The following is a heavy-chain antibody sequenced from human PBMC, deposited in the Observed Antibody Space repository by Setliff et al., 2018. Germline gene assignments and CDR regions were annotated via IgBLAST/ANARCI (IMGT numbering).Heavy chain of an antibody. CDR2: INTNTGNP. Sequence: ASVKVSCKASGYTFTTYAMNWVRQAPGQGLKWMGWINTNTGNPTYAQGFTGRFVFSLDTSVSTAYLQISSLKAEDTAVYYCARRPYSSSFLSPFVGNWFDPWGQGTLVTVSS. V-gene: IGHV7-4-1*02. CDR3: ARRPYSSSFLSPFVGNWFDP. J-gene: IGHJ5*02. CDR1: GYTFTTYA. D-gene: IGHD6-13*01.